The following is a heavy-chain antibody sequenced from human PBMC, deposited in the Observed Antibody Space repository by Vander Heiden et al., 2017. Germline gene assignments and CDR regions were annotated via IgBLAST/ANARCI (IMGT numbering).Heavy chain of an antibody. J-gene: IGHJ3*02. CDR3: AVFFGLSGPHAFDI. CDR1: AGSISSGGYY. V-gene: IGHV4-31*03. D-gene: IGHD3-10*01. Sequence: QVQLQESGPGLVKPSQTLSLTCTVSAGSISSGGYYWSWIRQHPGKGLEWIGYIYYSGSTYYNPSLKSRVTISVDTSKNQFSLKLSSVTAADTAVYYCAVFFGLSGPHAFDIWGQGTMVTVSS. CDR2: IYYSGST.